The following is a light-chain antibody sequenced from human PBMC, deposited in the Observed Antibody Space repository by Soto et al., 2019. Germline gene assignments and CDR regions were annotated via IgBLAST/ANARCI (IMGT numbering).Light chain of an antibody. CDR1: SSDIGRYNY. Sequence: QSALTQPDSVSGSPGQSITISCTGSSSDIGRYNYVSWYQQLPGKAPKLIIYEVSNRPSGVSDRFSGSKSGNTASLSLSGLQTEDEADYYCGSYTSATTWVFGGGTKLTVL. CDR3: GSYTSATTWV. CDR2: EVS. J-gene: IGLJ3*02. V-gene: IGLV2-14*03.